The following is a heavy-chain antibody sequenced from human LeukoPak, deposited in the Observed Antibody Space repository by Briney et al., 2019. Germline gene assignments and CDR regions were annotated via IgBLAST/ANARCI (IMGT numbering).Heavy chain of an antibody. Sequence: GGSLRLSCAASGFTSSSYWMSWVRQAPGKGLEWVANIKKDGSEKYYVDSVKGRFTISRDNAKNSLYLQMNSLRAEDTAVYYCAKWGPYDILTGRINWGQGTLVTVSS. CDR1: GFTSSSYW. D-gene: IGHD3-9*01. CDR3: AKWGPYDILTGRIN. J-gene: IGHJ4*02. CDR2: IKKDGSEK. V-gene: IGHV3-7*03.